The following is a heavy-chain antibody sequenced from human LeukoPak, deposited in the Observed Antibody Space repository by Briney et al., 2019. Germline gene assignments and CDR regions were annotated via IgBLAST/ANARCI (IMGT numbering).Heavy chain of an antibody. CDR2: IYYSGST. CDR3: ARVRYSSGWYLSYFDY. Sequence: PSETLSLTCTVSGGSISSGDYYWSWIRQPPGKGLEWIGYIYYSGSTNYNPSLKSRVTISVDTSKNQFSLKLSSVTAADTAVYYCARVRYSSGWYLSYFDYWGQGTLVTVSS. J-gene: IGHJ4*02. D-gene: IGHD6-19*01. V-gene: IGHV4-61*08. CDR1: GGSISSGDYY.